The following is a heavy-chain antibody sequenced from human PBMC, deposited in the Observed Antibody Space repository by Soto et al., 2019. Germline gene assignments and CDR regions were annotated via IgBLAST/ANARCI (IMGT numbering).Heavy chain of an antibody. D-gene: IGHD3-22*01. Sequence: GGSLRLSCTGSGFTFGSYALSWVRQAPGRGLEWVGVIRSEANGGTTDYAASVKGRITISRDDSKSIAYMEINSLQTEDTAVYYCTRYYYESSGYYVYWGQGALVTVSS. V-gene: IGHV3-49*04. CDR2: IRSEANGGTT. J-gene: IGHJ4*02. CDR3: TRYYYESSGYYVY. CDR1: GFTFGSYA.